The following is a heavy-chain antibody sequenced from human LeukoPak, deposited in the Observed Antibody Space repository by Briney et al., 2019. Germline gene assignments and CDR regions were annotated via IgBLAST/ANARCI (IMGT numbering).Heavy chain of an antibody. CDR3: ARVPGGYCSSTSCVDY. D-gene: IGHD2-2*03. CDR1: GYAFTGFY. CDR2: LNPNSGVT. J-gene: IGHJ4*02. V-gene: IGHV1-2*06. Sequence: ASVKVSCKASGYAFTGFYIHWVRQAPGQGLEWLGRLNPNSGVTNYAQKFQGRVTITRDTSISTAYMELSRLRSDDTAVYYCARVPGGYCSSTSCVDYWGQGTLVTVSS.